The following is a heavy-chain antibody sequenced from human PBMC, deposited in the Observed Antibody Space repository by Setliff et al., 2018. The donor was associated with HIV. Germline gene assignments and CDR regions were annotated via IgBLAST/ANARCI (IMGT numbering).Heavy chain of an antibody. V-gene: IGHV4-31*03. D-gene: IGHD2-2*01. Sequence: PSETLSLTCSVSGGSISPTNYYWNWIRQHPGKGLEWIGYIYYSGATYYNPSLKSRVTLSIDTSKNQFSLNLSSVTAADTAVYYCARFDHASIDYWGQGTLVTVSS. CDR3: ARFDHASIDY. CDR2: IYYSGAT. CDR1: GGSISPTNYY. J-gene: IGHJ4*02.